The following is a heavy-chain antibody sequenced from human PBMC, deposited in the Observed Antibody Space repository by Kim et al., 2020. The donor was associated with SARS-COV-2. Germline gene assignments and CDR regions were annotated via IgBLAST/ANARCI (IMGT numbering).Heavy chain of an antibody. CDR3: ARDGGYGDFNWYFDL. CDR1: GFTFSSYA. Sequence: GGSLRLSCAASGFTFSSYAMHWVRQAPGKGLEWVAVISYDGSNKYYADSVKGRFTISIDNSKNTLYLQMNSLRAEDTAVYYCARDGGYGDFNWYFDLWGRGTLVTVSS. D-gene: IGHD4-17*01. J-gene: IGHJ2*01. V-gene: IGHV3-30*04. CDR2: ISYDGSNK.